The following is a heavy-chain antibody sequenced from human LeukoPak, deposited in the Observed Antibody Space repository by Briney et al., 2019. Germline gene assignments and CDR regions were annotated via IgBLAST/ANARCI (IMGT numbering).Heavy chain of an antibody. D-gene: IGHD3-22*01. J-gene: IGHJ5*02. Sequence: PSETLSLTCTVSGGSISSYYWSWIRQPAGKGLEWIGRIYTSGSTNYNPSLKSRVTMSVDTSKNQISLKLSSVTAADTAVYYCARDLYDSSGFNWFDPWGQGTLVTVSS. V-gene: IGHV4-4*07. CDR3: ARDLYDSSGFNWFDP. CDR1: GGSISSYY. CDR2: IYTSGST.